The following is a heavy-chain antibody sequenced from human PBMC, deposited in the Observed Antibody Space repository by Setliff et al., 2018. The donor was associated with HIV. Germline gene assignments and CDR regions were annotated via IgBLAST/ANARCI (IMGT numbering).Heavy chain of an antibody. V-gene: IGHV1-69*13. CDR1: GYTFTSYA. CDR2: IIPIFGTA. CDR3: ALPVLGGYSYGSGSYYPY. J-gene: IGHJ4*02. D-gene: IGHD3-10*01. Sequence: SVKVSCKASGYTFTSYAMHWVRQAPGQRLEWMGGIIPIFGTANYAQKFQGRVTITADESTSTAYMELSSLRSEDTAVYYCALPVLGGYSYGSGSYYPYWGQGTLVTVSS.